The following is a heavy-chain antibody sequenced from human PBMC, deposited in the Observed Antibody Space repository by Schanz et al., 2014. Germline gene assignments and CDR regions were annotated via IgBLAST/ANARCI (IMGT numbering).Heavy chain of an antibody. CDR2: INPNGGA. D-gene: IGHD1-1*01. V-gene: IGHV1-2*02. J-gene: IGHJ2*01. CDR1: GYTFTGHH. CDR3: ARDVGRPGHFWYFDL. Sequence: QVQLVQSGAEVKKPGASVKVSCKASGYTFTGHHMHWVRQAPGQGLEWMGWINPNGGAEFAQKFQGRISMTRDTSTTTFYMELSSLTSDDTAVYFCARDVGRPGHFWYFDLWGRGTLVTVSS.